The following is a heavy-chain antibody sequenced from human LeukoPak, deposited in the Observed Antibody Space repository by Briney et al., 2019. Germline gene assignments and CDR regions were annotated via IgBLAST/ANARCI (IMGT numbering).Heavy chain of an antibody. CDR3: AKEIAGYYSHFDY. V-gene: IGHV3-9*01. CDR2: ISWNSGSI. D-gene: IGHD3-9*01. J-gene: IGHJ4*02. CDR1: GFTFDDYA. Sequence: GGSLRLSCAASGFTFDDYAMHWVRQAPGKGLEWVSGISWNSGSIGYADSVKGRFTISRDNAKNSLYPQMNSLRAEDTALYYCAKEIAGYYSHFDYWGQGTLVTVSS.